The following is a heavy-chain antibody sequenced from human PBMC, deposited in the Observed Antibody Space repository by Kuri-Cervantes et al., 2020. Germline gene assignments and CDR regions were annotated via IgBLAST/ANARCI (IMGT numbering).Heavy chain of an antibody. CDR2: INPNSGGT. D-gene: IGHD5-18*01. V-gene: IGHV1-2*02. CDR1: GYTFTSYG. Sequence: ASVKVSCKASGYTFTSYGISWVRQAPGQGLEWMGWINPNSGGTNYAQKFQGRVTMTRDTSISTAYMELSRLRSDDTAVYYCASLDTAIDYYGMDVWGQGTTVTVSS. CDR3: ASLDTAIDYYGMDV. J-gene: IGHJ6*02.